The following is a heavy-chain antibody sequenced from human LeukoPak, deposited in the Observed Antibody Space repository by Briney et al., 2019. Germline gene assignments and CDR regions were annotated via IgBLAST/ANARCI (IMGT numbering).Heavy chain of an antibody. Sequence: GGSLRLSCAASGFDFHNYVIHWVRQAPGKGLEWVAVISYDVSIKYHADSVKGRFTISRDSSSKTVYLQMNSLRTEDTAVYYCVKDSPPRYSGSPPAYWGQGTLVTVSS. CDR2: ISYDVSIK. V-gene: IGHV3-30-3*01. D-gene: IGHD1-26*01. J-gene: IGHJ4*02. CDR3: VKDSPPRYSGSPPAY. CDR1: GFDFHNYV.